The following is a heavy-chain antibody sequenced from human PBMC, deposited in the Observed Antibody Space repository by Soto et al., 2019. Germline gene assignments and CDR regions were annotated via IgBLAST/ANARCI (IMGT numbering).Heavy chain of an antibody. V-gene: IGHV3-9*01. CDR1: GFTFGDYA. D-gene: IGHD5-18*01. J-gene: IGHJ4*01. CDR2: VSWTNISF. Sequence: GGSLRLSCAASGFTFGDYAMHWVRQVPGRGLEWVSGVSWTNISFGYADSVKGRFTISRDNAKNSPYLQMNSLRREDTAFYYCAKDRNTAMVTGDFDYWGHGTLVTVSS. CDR3: AKDRNTAMVTGDFDY.